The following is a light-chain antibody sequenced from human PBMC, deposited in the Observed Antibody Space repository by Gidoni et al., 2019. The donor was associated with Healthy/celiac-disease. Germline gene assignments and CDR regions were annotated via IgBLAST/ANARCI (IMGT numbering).Light chain of an antibody. CDR3: QQSYSTPPT. Sequence: DIQMTQSPSSLSASVGDRVTITCRASQSISSYLNWYQKKPGNAPKLLIYAASSLQSGVPSRFSGSGSGTDFTLTISSLQPEDFATYYCQQSYSTPPTFGQGTKLEIK. CDR2: AAS. J-gene: IGKJ2*01. CDR1: QSISSY. V-gene: IGKV1-39*01.